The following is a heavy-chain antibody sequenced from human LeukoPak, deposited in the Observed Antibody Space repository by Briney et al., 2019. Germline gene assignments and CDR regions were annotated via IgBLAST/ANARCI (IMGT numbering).Heavy chain of an antibody. J-gene: IGHJ4*02. V-gene: IGHV1-18*01. CDR2: SSGGNGKT. D-gene: IGHD5/OR15-5a*01. CDR1: GDSLSNYG. Sequence: ASVKVSCTASGDSLSNYGISWLRQAPGQGLEWMGWSSGGNGKTNYAQKFQGRVTMTTDTSTITAYLELRSLRSDDTAVYYCARNVSFFDYWGQGTLVTVSS. CDR3: ARNVSFFDY.